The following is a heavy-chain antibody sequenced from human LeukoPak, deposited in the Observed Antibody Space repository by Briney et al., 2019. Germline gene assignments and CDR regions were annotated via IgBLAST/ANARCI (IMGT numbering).Heavy chain of an antibody. CDR1: GGSFSGYY. CDR3: ARGDSDVDNFDY. V-gene: IGHV4-34*01. CDR2: INHSGST. J-gene: IGHJ4*02. D-gene: IGHD3/OR15-3a*01. Sequence: SETLSLTCAVYGGSFSGYYWSWIRQPPGKGLEWIGEINHSGSTNYNPSLKSRVTISVDTSKNQFSLKLSSVTAADTAVYYCARGDSDVDNFDYWGQGTLVTVSS.